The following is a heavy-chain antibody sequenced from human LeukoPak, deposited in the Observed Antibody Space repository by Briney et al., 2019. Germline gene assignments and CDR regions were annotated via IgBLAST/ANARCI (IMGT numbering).Heavy chain of an antibody. V-gene: IGHV5-51*01. J-gene: IGHJ4*02. CDR2: IYPGDSDT. CDR1: GYSFSTYW. Sequence: GESLKISCKGSGYSFSTYWIGWVRQMPGKGLEWMGIIYPGDSDTKYSPSFQGQVTISADKSISTAYLQWSSLKASDTAVYYCARVGDYYDSSGYYGPFDYWGQGTLVTVSS. D-gene: IGHD3-22*01. CDR3: ARVGDYYDSSGYYGPFDY.